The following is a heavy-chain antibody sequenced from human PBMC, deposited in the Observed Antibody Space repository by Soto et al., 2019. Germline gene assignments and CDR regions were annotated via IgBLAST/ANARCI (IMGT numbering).Heavy chain of an antibody. CDR3: AILQRRDGYSTRFTNLDF. CDR1: CGYSSNSGYY. V-gene: IGHV4-39*01. CDR2: LYYSGST. D-gene: IGHD4-4*01. Sequence: SVMQCLTSSVACGYSSNSGYYRSWISKTPGKGREWIGTLYYSGSTYYNPSLTSRVTISVDTSKNQFSLRLSSVTAADTAVYYCAILQRRDGYSTRFTNLDFLVQGTMV. J-gene: IGHJ3*01.